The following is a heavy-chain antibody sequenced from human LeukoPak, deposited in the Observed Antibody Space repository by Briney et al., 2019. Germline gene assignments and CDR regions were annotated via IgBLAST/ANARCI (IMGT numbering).Heavy chain of an antibody. D-gene: IGHD2-2*02. CDR1: GFTFSSYG. Sequence: GGSLRLSCAASGFTFSSYGMHWVRQAPGKGREWVAFIRYDGSNKYYADSVKGRFTISRDNSKNTLYLQMNSLRAEDTAVYYCAKGPEGYCSSTSCYTAGWGNYWGQGTLVTVSS. V-gene: IGHV3-30*02. J-gene: IGHJ4*02. CDR3: AKGPEGYCSSTSCYTAGWGNY. CDR2: IRYDGSNK.